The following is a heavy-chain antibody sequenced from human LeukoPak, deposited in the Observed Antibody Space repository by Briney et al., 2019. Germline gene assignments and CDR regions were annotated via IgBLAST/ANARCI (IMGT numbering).Heavy chain of an antibody. CDR3: ARGDMGDYEDY. J-gene: IGHJ4*02. Sequence: SETLSLTCTVSGGSINSGDYYWSWIRQPPGKGLEWIGYIYYSGSIYYNPSLKSRVTISVDTSKNQFSLKLSSVTAADTAVYYCARGDMGDYEDYWGQGTLVTVSS. CDR2: IYYSGSI. D-gene: IGHD4-17*01. CDR1: GGSINSGDYY. V-gene: IGHV4-30-4*01.